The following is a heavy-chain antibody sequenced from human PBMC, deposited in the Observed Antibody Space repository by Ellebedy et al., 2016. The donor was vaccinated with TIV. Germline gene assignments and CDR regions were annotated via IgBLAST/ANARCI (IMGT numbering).Heavy chain of an antibody. J-gene: IGHJ4*02. Sequence: AASVKVSCKTSGYTFTNYDINWVRQATGQGLEWLGRMNPNTGNTAYAEKLQGRVTMTRNTSISTAYMELSSLRPEDTAVYYCARGPDIWAHSSGYIWGQGTLVTVSS. V-gene: IGHV1-8*01. CDR1: GYTFTNYD. CDR2: MNPNTGNT. D-gene: IGHD3-22*01. CDR3: ARGPDIWAHSSGYI.